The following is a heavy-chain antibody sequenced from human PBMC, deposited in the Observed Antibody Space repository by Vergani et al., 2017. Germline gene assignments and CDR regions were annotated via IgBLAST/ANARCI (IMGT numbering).Heavy chain of an antibody. Sequence: QVQLVQSGAEVKKPGSSVKVSCKASVCTFSSFAISWVRQAPGQGLEWMGRIIPIFGTANYAQKFQGRVTITADESTSTAYMELSSLRSEDTAVYYCAGPMSYYGSGSYDYWGQGTLVTVSS. V-gene: IGHV1-69*13. CDR3: AGPMSYYGSGSYDY. CDR2: IIPIFGTA. D-gene: IGHD3-10*01. CDR1: VCTFSSFA. J-gene: IGHJ4*02.